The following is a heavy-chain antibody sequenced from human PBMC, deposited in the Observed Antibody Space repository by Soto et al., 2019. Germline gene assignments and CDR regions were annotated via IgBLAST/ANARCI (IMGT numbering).Heavy chain of an antibody. V-gene: IGHV1-69*01. CDR3: SRVSITATIVTQHRSGSPYYYYGMDV. D-gene: IGHD1-7*01. Sequence: QVQLVQSGDEVKKPGSSVKVSCKASGGTFSSYAISWVRQAPGQGLEWMGGIIPIFGTANYAQKFQGRVKITADESTSKAYMELSSLRSKDTAVYYCSRVSITATIVTQHRSGSPYYYYGMDVWGKGTTVTDSS. CDR2: IIPIFGTA. CDR1: GGTFSSYA. J-gene: IGHJ6*04.